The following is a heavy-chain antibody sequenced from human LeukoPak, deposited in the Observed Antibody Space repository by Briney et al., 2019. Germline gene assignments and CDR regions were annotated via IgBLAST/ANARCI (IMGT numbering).Heavy chain of an antibody. CDR1: GFTFDDYA. J-gene: IGHJ3*02. CDR3: AKSIAVTIFGVVTPDAFDI. V-gene: IGHV3-9*03. CDR2: ISWNSGSI. D-gene: IGHD3-3*01. Sequence: PGGSLRLSCAASGFTFDDYAMHWVRQAPGKGLEWVSGISWNSGSIGYADSVKGRFTISRDNAKNSLYLQMNSLRAEDMALYYCAKSIAVTIFGVVTPDAFDIWGQGTMVTVS.